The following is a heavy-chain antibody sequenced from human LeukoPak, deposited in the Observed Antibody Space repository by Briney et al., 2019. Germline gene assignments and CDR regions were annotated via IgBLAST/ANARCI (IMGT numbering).Heavy chain of an antibody. CDR1: GFTVSTNY. V-gene: IGHV3-66*01. CDR2: VYSGGTT. D-gene: IGHD6-13*01. CDR3: ARVRVEQQLVDAFDI. Sequence: GGSLRLSCAASGFTVSTNYMSWVRQAPGKGLEWVSLVYSGGTTYHADSVKGRFTISRDDSKNTVYLQMNSLRAEDTAVYYCARVRVEQQLVDAFDIWGQGTMVTVSS. J-gene: IGHJ3*02.